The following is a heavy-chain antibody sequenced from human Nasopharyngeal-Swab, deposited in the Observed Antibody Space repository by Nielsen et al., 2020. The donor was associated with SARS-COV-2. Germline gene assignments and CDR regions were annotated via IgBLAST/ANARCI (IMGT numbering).Heavy chain of an antibody. CDR1: GFTFSSYA. Sequence: GESLKISCSASGFTFSSYAMHWVRQAPGKGLEYVSAISSNGGSTYYADPVKGRFTISRDNSKNTLYLQMSSLRAEDTAVYYCVKEGPSIAARFTHFDYWGQGTLVTVSS. CDR3: VKEGPSIAARFTHFDY. D-gene: IGHD6-6*01. CDR2: ISSNGGST. J-gene: IGHJ4*02. V-gene: IGHV3-64D*08.